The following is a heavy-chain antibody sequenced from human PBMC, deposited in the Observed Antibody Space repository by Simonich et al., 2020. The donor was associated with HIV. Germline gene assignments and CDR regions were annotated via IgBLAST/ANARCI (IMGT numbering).Heavy chain of an antibody. V-gene: IGHV4-34*01. J-gene: IGHJ4*02. CDR3: ARRIYSSSSSDFDY. D-gene: IGHD6-6*01. CDR2: IKHIGST. Sequence: QVQLQQWGAGLLKPSETLSLTCAVYGGSFSGYYWSWIRQPPGKGLELIGEIKHIGSTIYNPSLKSRGTISVDTSKNQFSLKLRSVTAADTAVFYCARRIYSSSSSDFDYWGQGTLVTVSS. CDR1: GGSFSGYY.